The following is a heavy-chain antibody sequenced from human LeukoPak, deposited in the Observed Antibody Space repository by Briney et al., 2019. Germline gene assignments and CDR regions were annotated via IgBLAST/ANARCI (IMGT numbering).Heavy chain of an antibody. CDR2: IKRDGSEK. D-gene: IGHD1-26*01. CDR1: GFTFSTYW. Sequence: GGSLRLSCAASGFTFSTYWMSWVRQAPGKGLEWVANIKRDGSEKYYMDSVKGRFTISRDNAKNSLYLQMNSLRAEDTAIYYCAREARGSYARGLDYWGQGTRVTVSS. J-gene: IGHJ4*02. CDR3: AREARGSYARGLDY. V-gene: IGHV3-7*01.